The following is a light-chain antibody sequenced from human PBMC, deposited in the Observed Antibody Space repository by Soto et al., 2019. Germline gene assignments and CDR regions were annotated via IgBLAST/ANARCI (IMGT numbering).Light chain of an antibody. J-gene: IGLJ2*01. Sequence: QSVLTQPPSASGTPGQRVFISCSGSSSNIGGTNYAYWCQQLPGAAPKPLMHNNNLRPSGVPERISGSKSGTSASLAISGLRSEDEAVYYCASWDDRLGAVIFGGGTKVTVL. CDR3: ASWDDRLGAVI. V-gene: IGLV1-47*02. CDR2: NNN. CDR1: SSNIGGTNY.